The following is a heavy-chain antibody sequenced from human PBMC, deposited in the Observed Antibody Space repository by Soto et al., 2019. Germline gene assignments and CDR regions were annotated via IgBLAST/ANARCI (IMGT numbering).Heavy chain of an antibody. CDR1: GFSFSTYT. CDR3: ARGLGERRYSYGFDF. V-gene: IGHV3-48*02. D-gene: IGHD5-18*01. Sequence: GGSLRLSCAASGFSFSTYTMNWVRQAPGKGLEWVSYIGTSTSSSAIYYADSVKGRFTISRDNAKNLLYLQMNILRDEDTAVYYCARGLGERRYSYGFDFWGQGTLVTVS. J-gene: IGHJ4*02. CDR2: IGTSTSSSAI.